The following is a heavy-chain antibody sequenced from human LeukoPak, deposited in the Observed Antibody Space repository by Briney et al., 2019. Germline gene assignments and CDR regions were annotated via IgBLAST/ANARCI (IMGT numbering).Heavy chain of an antibody. CDR1: GFTFSSYG. Sequence: PGGSLRLSCAASGFTFSSYGMHWVRQAPGKGLEWVAVISYDGSNKYYADSVKGRFTISRDNSKNTLHLQMNSLRAEDTAVYYCAKGYYYFDYWGQGTLVTVSS. D-gene: IGHD2-15*01. J-gene: IGHJ4*02. CDR3: AKGYYYFDY. CDR2: ISYDGSNK. V-gene: IGHV3-30*18.